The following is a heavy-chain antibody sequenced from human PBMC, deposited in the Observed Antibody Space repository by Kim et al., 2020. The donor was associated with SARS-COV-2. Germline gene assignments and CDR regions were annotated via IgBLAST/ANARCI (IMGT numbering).Heavy chain of an antibody. J-gene: IGHJ2*01. CDR2: ISNSGST. V-gene: IGHV4-59*08. Sequence: ETLSLTCTVSGASISTYHWSWIRQPPGKGLEWIGYISNSGSTHYNPSLRSRVTISVDTSKNQFSLMLTSVTAADTAVYYCARRGWYSDIWGRGTLVTVSS. CDR3: ARRGWYSDI. D-gene: IGHD2-15*01. CDR1: GASISTYH.